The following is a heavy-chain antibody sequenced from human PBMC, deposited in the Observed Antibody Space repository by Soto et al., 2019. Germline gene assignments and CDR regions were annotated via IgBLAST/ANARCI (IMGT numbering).Heavy chain of an antibody. CDR1: GGSISTYY. D-gene: IGHD6-13*01. V-gene: IGHV4-4*07. Sequence: SETLSLTCTVSGGSISTYYWSWIRQPAGKGLEWIGRIDTSGNTNYNPSLKSRVTMSVDTSKKQFSLKPTSVTAADTAVYYCARYSSNWFQTEGMDVWGQGTTVT. CDR2: IDTSGNT. CDR3: ARYSSNWFQTEGMDV. J-gene: IGHJ6*02.